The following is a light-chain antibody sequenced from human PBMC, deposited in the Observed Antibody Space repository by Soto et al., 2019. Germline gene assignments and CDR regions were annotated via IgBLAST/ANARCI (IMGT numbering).Light chain of an antibody. V-gene: IGLV2-14*01. J-gene: IGLJ3*02. Sequence: QSVLTQPASVSGSPGQSITISCTGTSSDIGTYNYVSWYQQHPGRAPKLMIYEVSNRPSGVSSRFSGSKSGNTASLTISGLQAEDEADYYCSSYTRSNTLVFGGGTKLTVL. CDR2: EVS. CDR1: SSDIGTYNY. CDR3: SSYTRSNTLV.